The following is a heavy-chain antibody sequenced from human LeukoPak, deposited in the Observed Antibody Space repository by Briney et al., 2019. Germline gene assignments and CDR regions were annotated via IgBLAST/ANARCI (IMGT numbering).Heavy chain of an antibody. D-gene: IGHD5-12*01. J-gene: IGHJ4*02. Sequence: PGGSLRLSCAASGFTFSDYYMSWIRQPPGKGLEWIGEINHSGSTNYNPSLKSRVTISVDTSKNQFSLKLSSVTAADTAVYYCARTSGSGYDPNFDYWGQGTLVTVSS. CDR2: INHSGST. V-gene: IGHV4-34*01. CDR1: GFTFSDYY. CDR3: ARTSGSGYDPNFDY.